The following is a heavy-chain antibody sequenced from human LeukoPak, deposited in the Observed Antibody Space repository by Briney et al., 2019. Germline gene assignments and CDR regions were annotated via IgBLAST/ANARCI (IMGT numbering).Heavy chain of an antibody. J-gene: IGHJ3*02. CDR1: GFTFDDYA. CDR3: AKDLSSVFDALNI. CDR2: ISGDGATT. V-gene: IGHV3-43*02. Sequence: GGSLRLSCAASGFTFDDYAMHWVRQAPGKRLEWVSLISGDGATTYYAASVKGRFTISRDNKKNVLYLQMNNLGTEDTALFYCAKDLSSVFDALNIWGQGTLVTVSS. D-gene: IGHD3-10*01.